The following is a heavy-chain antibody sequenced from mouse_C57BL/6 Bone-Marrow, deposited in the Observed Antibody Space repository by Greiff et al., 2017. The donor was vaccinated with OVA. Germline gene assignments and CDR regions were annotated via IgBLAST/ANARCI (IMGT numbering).Heavy chain of an antibody. CDR1: GYTFTHYW. CDR2: IYTGGGYT. D-gene: IGHD1-1*02. V-gene: IGHV1-63*01. CDR3: ARYDGYWYFEV. Sequence: QVQLQQSGAELVRPGTSVKMSCKASGYTFTHYWIGWAQPRPGPGLEWIGDIYTGGGYTNYNEKFKGKATLTADKSSSTAYMQFSSLTSEDSASYDCARYDGYWYFEVWGTGTTVTVSS. J-gene: IGHJ1*03.